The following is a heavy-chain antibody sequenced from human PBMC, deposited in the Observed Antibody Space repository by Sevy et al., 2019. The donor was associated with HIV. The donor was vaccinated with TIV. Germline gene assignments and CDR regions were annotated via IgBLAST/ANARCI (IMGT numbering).Heavy chain of an antibody. V-gene: IGHV3-21*01. CDR1: GFTFSNYN. Sequence: GGSLRLSCAASGFTFSNYNMNWVRQAPGEGLKWVSSISSSSADIYYTGSVKGGFTVFRDNYRKSLFLQMNGLSAEATALYYCARDVLVGSTYVFDIWGRGTMVTVSS. J-gene: IGHJ3*02. CDR2: ISSSSADI. D-gene: IGHD1-26*01. CDR3: ARDVLVGSTYVFDI.